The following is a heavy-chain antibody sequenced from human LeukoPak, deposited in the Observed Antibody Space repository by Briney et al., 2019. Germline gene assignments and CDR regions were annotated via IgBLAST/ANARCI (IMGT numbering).Heavy chain of an antibody. CDR3: AIPKRYFDLHDAFDI. V-gene: IGHV3-30*03. Sequence: GRSLRLSCAASGFTFSSYGMHWVRQAPGKGLEWVAVISYDGSNQYYADSVKGRFTISRDNSKNTLYLQMNSLRAEDTAVYHCAIPKRYFDLHDAFDIWGQGTMVTVSS. J-gene: IGHJ3*02. D-gene: IGHD3-9*01. CDR1: GFTFSSYG. CDR2: ISYDGSNQ.